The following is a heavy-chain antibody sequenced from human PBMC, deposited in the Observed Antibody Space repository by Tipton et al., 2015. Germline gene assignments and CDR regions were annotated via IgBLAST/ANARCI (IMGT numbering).Heavy chain of an antibody. D-gene: IGHD2-2*01. CDR1: GFTFSVYS. CDR2: ISSSSSYI. CDR3: AKDIVVVAADGAHALDT. V-gene: IGHV3-21*04. Sequence: SLRLSCAASGFTFSVYSMTWVRQAPGKGLEWVSSISSSSSYINYADSVKGRFTISRDNAKNSLYLQMNSLRPEDTAFYYCAKDIVVVAADGAHALDTWGQGTMVTVSS. J-gene: IGHJ3*02.